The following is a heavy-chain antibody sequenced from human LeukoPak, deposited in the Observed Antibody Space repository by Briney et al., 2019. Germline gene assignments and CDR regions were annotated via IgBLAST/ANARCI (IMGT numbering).Heavy chain of an antibody. J-gene: IGHJ3*02. Sequence: SETLSLTCTVSGGSISSYYWSWILQPPGKGLKWIGDIYYSGSTNYNPSLKSRVTISVDTSKNQFSLKLSSVTAADTAVYYCARDRFFDWNDSDAFDIWGQGTMVTVSS. CDR3: ARDRFFDWNDSDAFDI. CDR2: IYYSGST. V-gene: IGHV4-59*01. D-gene: IGHD1-1*01. CDR1: GGSISSYY.